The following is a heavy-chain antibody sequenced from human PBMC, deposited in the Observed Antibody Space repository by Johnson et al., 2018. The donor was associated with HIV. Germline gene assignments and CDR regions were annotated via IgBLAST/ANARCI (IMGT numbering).Heavy chain of an antibody. CDR2: IGTAGDT. CDR1: GFTFSSYD. D-gene: IGHD6-13*01. V-gene: IGHV3-13*01. J-gene: IGHJ3*02. CDR3: AKCIWGSSLIDVFDI. Sequence: EVQLVESGGGLVKPGGSLRLSCAASGFTFSSYDMHWVRQATGKGLEWVSAIGTAGDTYYADSVKGRFSISRDTSKNTLYLQMNSLRAEDTAVYYCAKCIWGSSLIDVFDIWGQGTMVTVSS.